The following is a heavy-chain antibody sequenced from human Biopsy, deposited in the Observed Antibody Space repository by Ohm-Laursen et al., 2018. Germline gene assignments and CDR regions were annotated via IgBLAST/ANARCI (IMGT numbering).Heavy chain of an antibody. Sequence: GTLSLTCTVSGGSVSSNTNYWAWIRQPPGKGLEWIGSIFYSGIIYYNPSLKSRVSISVDTSKNQFSLNLNSVTAADTAVYYCARHPIGFWFDPWGQGTLVIVSS. J-gene: IGHJ5*02. CDR2: IFYSGII. CDR3: ARHPIGFWFDP. V-gene: IGHV4-39*01. D-gene: IGHD2/OR15-2a*01. CDR1: GGSVSSNTNY.